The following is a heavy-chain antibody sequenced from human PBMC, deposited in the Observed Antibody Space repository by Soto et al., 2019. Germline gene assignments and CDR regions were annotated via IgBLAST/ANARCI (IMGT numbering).Heavy chain of an antibody. CDR2: ISSSSSYI. V-gene: IGHV3-21*01. D-gene: IGHD6-13*01. J-gene: IGHJ3*02. Sequence: EVQLVESGGGLVKPGGSLRLSCAASGFTFSSYSMNWVRQAPGKGLEWVSSISSSSSYIYYADSVKGRFTISRDNAKNSLYLQMNSLRAEDTAVYYCARDRGSSWYPDAFDIWGQGTMVTVSS. CDR3: ARDRGSSWYPDAFDI. CDR1: GFTFSSYS.